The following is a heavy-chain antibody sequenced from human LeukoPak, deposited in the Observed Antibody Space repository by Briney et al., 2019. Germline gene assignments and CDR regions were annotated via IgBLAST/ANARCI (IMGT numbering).Heavy chain of an antibody. CDR3: ARRIISGWPVYFDY. D-gene: IGHD6-19*01. J-gene: IGHJ4*02. V-gene: IGHV3-48*03. CDR1: GFTFSSYE. CDR2: ISSSGSTI. Sequence: GGSLRLSCAASGFTFSSYEMNWVRQAPGKGLEWVSYISSSGSTIYYADSVKGRFTISRDNAKNSLYLQMNSLRAEDTAVYYCARRIISGWPVYFDYWGQGTLVTVSS.